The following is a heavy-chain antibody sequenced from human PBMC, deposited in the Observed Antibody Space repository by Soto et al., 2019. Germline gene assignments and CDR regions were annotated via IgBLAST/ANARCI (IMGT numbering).Heavy chain of an antibody. CDR3: AKDFPWSDYKGGDAFDI. CDR2: IWYDGSNK. Sequence: QVQLVESGGGVVQPGRSLRLSCAASGFTFSSYGMHWVRQAPGKGLEWVAVIWYDGSNKYYADSVKGRFTISRDNSKNTLYLQMNSLRAEDTAVYYWAKDFPWSDYKGGDAFDIWGQGTMVTVSS. J-gene: IGHJ3*02. V-gene: IGHV3-33*06. D-gene: IGHD3-10*01. CDR1: GFTFSSYG.